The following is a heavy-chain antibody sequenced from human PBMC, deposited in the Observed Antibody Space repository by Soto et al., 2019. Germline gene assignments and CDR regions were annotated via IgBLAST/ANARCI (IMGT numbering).Heavy chain of an antibody. CDR3: ARGGLTTVPPLT. Sequence: QMQLQQWGAGLLKPSETLSLTCAVYGGSFSGYYYYWIRQPPGKGLEWIGKINRSGSTNYNPSLTSRVTISVDTSENQFSLTLSSVTAADTAIYYCARGGLTTVPPLTWGQGTLVTVSS. CDR1: GGSFSGYY. CDR2: INRSGST. D-gene: IGHD4-17*01. J-gene: IGHJ4*02. V-gene: IGHV4-34*01.